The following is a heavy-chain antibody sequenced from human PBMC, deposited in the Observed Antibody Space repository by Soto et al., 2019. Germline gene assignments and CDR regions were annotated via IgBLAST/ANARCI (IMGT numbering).Heavy chain of an antibody. J-gene: IGHJ4*02. Sequence: GSLRLSCAASGFTFSNDWMNWVRQAPGKGLEWVARIKSVPDGGTTDYAAPVKGRFFISRDDSKSTLFLQMNSLKTEDTAIYYCMTHAVIYSRGHWGQGTLVTVSS. CDR2: IKSVPDGGTT. D-gene: IGHD6-25*01. CDR3: MTHAVIYSRGH. V-gene: IGHV3-15*01. CDR1: GFTFSNDW.